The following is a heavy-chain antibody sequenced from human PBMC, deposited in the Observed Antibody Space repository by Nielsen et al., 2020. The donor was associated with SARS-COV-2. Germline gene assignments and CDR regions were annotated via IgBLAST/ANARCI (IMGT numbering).Heavy chain of an antibody. J-gene: IGHJ6*02. CDR3: ASRITGAPRGAYYYYYGMDV. V-gene: IGHV4-59*12. CDR2: IYYSGST. D-gene: IGHD1-20*01. Sequence: WIRQPPGKGLEWIGYIYYSGSTNYNPSLKSRVTISVDTSKNQFSLKLSSMTAADTAVYYCASRITGAPRGAYYYYYGMDVWGQGTTVTVSS.